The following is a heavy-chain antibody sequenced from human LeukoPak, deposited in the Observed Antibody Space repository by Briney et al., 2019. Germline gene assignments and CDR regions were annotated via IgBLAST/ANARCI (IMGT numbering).Heavy chain of an antibody. V-gene: IGHV3-23*01. J-gene: IGHJ6*02. CDR2: IGYGGTP. Sequence: GGSLRLSCAASGFTFSTYGMTWVRQAPGKGLEWVSTIGYGGTPYYADSVRGRLTISRDNSKNTLHLQMNSLRAEDTAVYYCAKVMSPTWRGGTYTLSVWGQGTTVTVSS. CDR3: AKVMSPTWRGGTYTLSV. CDR1: GFTFSTYG. D-gene: IGHD1-26*01.